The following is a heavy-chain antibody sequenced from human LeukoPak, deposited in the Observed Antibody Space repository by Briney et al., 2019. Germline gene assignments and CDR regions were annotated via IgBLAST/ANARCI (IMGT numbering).Heavy chain of an antibody. CDR3: AAGGYSSGWFPGPASSFDY. V-gene: IGHV1-58*01. CDR1: GFTFTSSA. Sequence: SVKVSCKASGFTFTSSAVQWVRQARGQRLEWIGWIVVGSGNTNYAQKFQERVTITRDMSTSTAYMELSSLRSEDTAVYYCAAGGYSSGWFPGPASSFDYWGQGTLVTVSS. D-gene: IGHD6-19*01. J-gene: IGHJ4*02. CDR2: IVVGSGNT.